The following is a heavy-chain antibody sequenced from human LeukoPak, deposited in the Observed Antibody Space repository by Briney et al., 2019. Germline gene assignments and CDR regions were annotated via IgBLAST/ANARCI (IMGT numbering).Heavy chain of an antibody. Sequence: GGSLRLSCAASGFTFSSYGMHWVRQAPGKGLEWVAFIRYDGSNKYYADSVKGRFTISRDNSKNTLYLQMNSLRAEDTAVYYCAKAGEVAGTSYFDYWGQGTLVTVSS. J-gene: IGHJ4*02. CDR2: IRYDGSNK. V-gene: IGHV3-30*02. CDR3: AKAGEVAGTSYFDY. D-gene: IGHD6-19*01. CDR1: GFTFSSYG.